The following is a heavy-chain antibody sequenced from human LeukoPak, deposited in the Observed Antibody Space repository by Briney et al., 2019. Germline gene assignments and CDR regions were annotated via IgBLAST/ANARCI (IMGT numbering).Heavy chain of an antibody. J-gene: IGHJ4*02. D-gene: IGHD6-13*01. V-gene: IGHV4-59*01. Sequence: ETLSLTCTVSGGSISSYYWSWIRQPPGKGLEWFGYIYYSGSAHHNPSRKSRVIISVDPSKNQFSLKLSSVTAADTAVYYCAGVGPVAAAGTKDYWGQGTLVTVSS. CDR3: AGVGPVAAAGTKDY. CDR1: GGSISSYY. CDR2: IYYSGSA.